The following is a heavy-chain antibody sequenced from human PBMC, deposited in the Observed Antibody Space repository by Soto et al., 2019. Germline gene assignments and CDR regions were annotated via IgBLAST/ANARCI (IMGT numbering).Heavy chain of an antibody. CDR3: ASWTTVTTPF. D-gene: IGHD4-17*01. V-gene: IGHV3-48*01. CDR2: ISSSSSTI. Sequence: EVQVVESGGGLVQPGGSLRLSCAASGFTFSSYSMNWVRQAPGKGLEWVSYISSSSSTIYYADSVKGRFTISRDNAKKSLYLQMNSLRAEDTAVYYCASWTTVTTPFWGQGTMVTVSS. CDR1: GFTFSSYS. J-gene: IGHJ3*01.